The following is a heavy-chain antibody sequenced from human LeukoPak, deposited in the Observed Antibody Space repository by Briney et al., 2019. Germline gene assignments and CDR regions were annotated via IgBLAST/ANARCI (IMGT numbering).Heavy chain of an antibody. V-gene: IGHV1-46*01. D-gene: IGHD2-21*02. Sequence: GASVKVSCKASGYTFTNYYMHWVRQAPGQGLEWMGIINPSGGSTSYAQKFQGRVTMTRDMSTSTVYMELSSLRSEDTAVYYCARDYPPPAYCGGDCMGFWFDPWGQGTLVTVSS. CDR1: GYTFTNYY. CDR3: ARDYPPPAYCGGDCMGFWFDP. J-gene: IGHJ5*02. CDR2: INPSGGST.